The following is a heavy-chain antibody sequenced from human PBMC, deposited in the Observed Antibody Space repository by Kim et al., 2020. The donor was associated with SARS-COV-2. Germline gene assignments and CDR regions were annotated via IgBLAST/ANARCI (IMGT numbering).Heavy chain of an antibody. V-gene: IGHV3-74*01. Sequence: GGSLRLSCAASGFTFSSYWMHWVRQAPGKGLVWVSRINSDGSSTSYADSVKGRFTISRDNAKNTLYLQMNSLRAEDTAVYYCAREGYCSGGSCYVYYYYGMDVWGQGTTVTVSS. J-gene: IGHJ6*02. CDR1: GFTFSSYW. D-gene: IGHD2-15*01. CDR3: AREGYCSGGSCYVYYYYGMDV. CDR2: INSDGSST.